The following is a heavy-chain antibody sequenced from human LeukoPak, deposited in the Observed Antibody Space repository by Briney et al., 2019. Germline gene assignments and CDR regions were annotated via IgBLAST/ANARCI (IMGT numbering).Heavy chain of an antibody. Sequence: HSGGSLRLSCAASGFTFSSYEMNWVRQAPGKGLEWVSYISSSGSTIYYADSVKGRFTISRDNAKNSLYLQMNSLRTEDTAVYYCATLYGYYDSSGSTEPVDYWGQGTLVTVSS. CDR2: ISSSGSTI. V-gene: IGHV3-48*03. J-gene: IGHJ4*02. CDR1: GFTFSSYE. CDR3: ATLYGYYDSSGSTEPVDY. D-gene: IGHD3-22*01.